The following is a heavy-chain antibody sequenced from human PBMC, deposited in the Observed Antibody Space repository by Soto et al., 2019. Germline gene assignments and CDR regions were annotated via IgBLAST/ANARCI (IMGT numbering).Heavy chain of an antibody. J-gene: IGHJ6*02. CDR3: ARGRRMIVVFYGMDV. CDR1: GYTFTVYY. CDR2: MNPNSGNT. D-gene: IGHD3-22*01. V-gene: IGHV1-8*02. Sequence: ASEKVSGKAPGYTFTVYYMHFVRQAPGQGLECIGWMNPNSGNTGYAQKFQGRVTMTRNTSISTAYMELSSLRSEDTAVYYCARGRRMIVVFYGMDVWGQGTTVTVSS.